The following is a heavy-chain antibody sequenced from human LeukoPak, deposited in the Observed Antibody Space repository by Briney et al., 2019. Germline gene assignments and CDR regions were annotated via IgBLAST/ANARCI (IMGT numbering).Heavy chain of an antibody. CDR2: ISSSSSYI. CDR3: AREPIVGATCVYY. V-gene: IGHV3-21*01. Sequence: GGSLRLSCAASGLTFSSYSMNWVRQAPGKGLEWVSSISSSSSYIYYADSVKGRFTISRDNAKNSLYLQMNSLRAEDTAVYYCAREPIVGATCVYYWGQGTVGTVSS. CDR1: GLTFSSYS. D-gene: IGHD1-26*01. J-gene: IGHJ4*02.